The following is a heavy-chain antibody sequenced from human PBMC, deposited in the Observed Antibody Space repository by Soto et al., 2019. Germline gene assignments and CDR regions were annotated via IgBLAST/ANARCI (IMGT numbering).Heavy chain of an antibody. CDR3: ARDSSTVPATLRRDY. V-gene: IGHV1-18*01. Sequence: QVQLVQSGAEVKKPGASVKVSCKASGYTFTSYGISWVRRAPGQGLEWMGWISAYNGNTNYAQKLQGRVTMTTDTSTSTAYMELRSLRSDDTAVYYCARDSSTVPATLRRDYWGQGTLVTVSS. J-gene: IGHJ4*02. CDR2: ISAYNGNT. D-gene: IGHD5-12*01. CDR1: GYTFTSYG.